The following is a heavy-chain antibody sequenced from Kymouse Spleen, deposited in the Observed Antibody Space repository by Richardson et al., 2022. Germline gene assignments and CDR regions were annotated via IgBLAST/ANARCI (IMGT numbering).Heavy chain of an antibody. V-gene: IGHV4-59*01. CDR3: AREGITFFDY. CDR2: IYYSGST. J-gene: IGHJ4*02. Sequence: QVQLQESGPGLVKPSETLSLTCTVSGGSISSYYWSWIRQPPGKGLEWIGYIYYSGSTNYNPSLKSRVTISVDTSKNQFSLKLSSVTAADTAVYYCAREGITFFDYWGQGTLVTVSS. D-gene: IGHD1-20*01,IGHD1-7*01. CDR1: GGSISSYY.